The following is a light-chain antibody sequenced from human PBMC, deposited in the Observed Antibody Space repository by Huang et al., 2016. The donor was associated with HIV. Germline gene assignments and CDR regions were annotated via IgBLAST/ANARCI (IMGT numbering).Light chain of an antibody. V-gene: IGKV1-NL1*01. Sequence: DIQMTQSPSTQSASVGDRVTITCRASQGIGNSLAWYQQKPEKAPRLLLYATSRLESGGPSRFSGSGSGTHYTLTISTLQPEDIASYYCQQYHGIPWTFGQGTKVEIK. CDR2: ATS. CDR3: QQYHGIPWT. CDR1: QGIGNS. J-gene: IGKJ1*01.